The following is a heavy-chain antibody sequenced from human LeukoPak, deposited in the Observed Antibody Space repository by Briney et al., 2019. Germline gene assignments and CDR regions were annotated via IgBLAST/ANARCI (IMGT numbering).Heavy chain of an antibody. CDR1: GGTFSSYA. CDR3: ARAVGSLVSYYYYYYMDV. V-gene: IGHV1-69*06. CDR2: IIPIFGTA. J-gene: IGHJ6*03. D-gene: IGHD6-6*01. Sequence: GSSVKVSCKASGGTFSSYAISWVRQAPGQGLEWMGGIIPIFGTANYAQKFQGRVTITADKSTSTAYMELSSLRSEDTAVYYCARAVGSLVSYYYYYYMDVWGKGTTVTVSS.